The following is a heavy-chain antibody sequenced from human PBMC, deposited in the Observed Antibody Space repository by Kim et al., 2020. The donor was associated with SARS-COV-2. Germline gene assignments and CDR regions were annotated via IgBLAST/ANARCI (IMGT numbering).Heavy chain of an antibody. Sequence: GGSLRLSCAASGFTFSGSAMHWVRQASGKGLEWVGRIRSKANSYATAYAASVKGRFTISRDDSKNTAYLQMNSLKTEDTAVYYCNRLPEYYYDSSGYYPKWRWGQGTLVTVSS. V-gene: IGHV3-73*01. CDR2: IRSKANSYAT. CDR3: NRLPEYYYDSSGYYPKWR. CDR1: GFTFSGSA. J-gene: IGHJ4*02. D-gene: IGHD3-22*01.